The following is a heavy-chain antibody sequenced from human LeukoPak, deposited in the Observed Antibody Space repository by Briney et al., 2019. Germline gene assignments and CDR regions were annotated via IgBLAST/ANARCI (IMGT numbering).Heavy chain of an antibody. CDR2: IYTRGTT. D-gene: IGHD6-13*01. V-gene: IGHV4-4*07. CDR3: SRGRLPADGKYYFDY. J-gene: IGHJ4*02. Sequence: SETLSLTCTVSRGSISNFYWSWIRQPAGKGREWIGHIYTRGTTNYNPSLKSQVTMSVDTSKNQFSLRLSSVTAADTAVYYCSRGRLPADGKYYFDYWGQGTLVTVSS. CDR1: RGSISNFY.